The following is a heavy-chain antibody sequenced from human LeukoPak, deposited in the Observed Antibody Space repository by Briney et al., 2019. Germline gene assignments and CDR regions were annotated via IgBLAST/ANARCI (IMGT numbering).Heavy chain of an antibody. V-gene: IGHV1-2*02. J-gene: IGHJ4*02. CDR2: INPNSGGT. CDR1: GYTFTGYY. Sequence: ASVKVSCKASGYTFTGYYMHWVRQAPGRGLEWMGWINPNSGGTNYAQKFQGRVTMTRDTSISTAYMELSRLRSDDTAVYYCARDAARYYYDSSGYWWGQGTLVTVSS. CDR3: ARDAARYYYDSSGYW. D-gene: IGHD3-22*01.